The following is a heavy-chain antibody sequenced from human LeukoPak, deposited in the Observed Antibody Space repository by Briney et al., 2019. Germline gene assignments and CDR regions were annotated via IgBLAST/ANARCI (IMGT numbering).Heavy chain of an antibody. V-gene: IGHV3-11*01. CDR2: ISSSGSTI. Sequence: GGSLRLACSASGFTFSDYYMGSIRQAPGKGLGWVSYISSSGSTIYYADCVKGRFTISRDNAKNSLYLQMNSLRAEDTAVYYCVRHYGDLDYWGQGTLVTVSS. CDR3: VRHYGDLDY. D-gene: IGHD4-17*01. J-gene: IGHJ4*02. CDR1: GFTFSDYY.